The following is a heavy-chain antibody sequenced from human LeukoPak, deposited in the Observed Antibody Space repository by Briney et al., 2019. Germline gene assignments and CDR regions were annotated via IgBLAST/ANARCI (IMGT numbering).Heavy chain of an antibody. CDR3: ARDLYGGNSGTDY. CDR1: GGSISSSNW. J-gene: IGHJ4*02. V-gene: IGHV4-4*02. Sequence: SGTLSLTCAVSGGSISSSNWWSWVRQPPGKGLEWIGEIYHSGSTNYNPSLKSRVTISVDTSKNQFSLKLSSVTAADTAVYYCARDLYGGNSGTDYWGQGTLVTVSS. D-gene: IGHD4-23*01. CDR2: IYHSGST.